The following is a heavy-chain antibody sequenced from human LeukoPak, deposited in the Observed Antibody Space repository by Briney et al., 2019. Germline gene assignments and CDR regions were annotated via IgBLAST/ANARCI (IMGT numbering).Heavy chain of an antibody. Sequence: GGSLRLSCAASGFTFNDYDMNWIRQAPGKGLEWVAVIWYGGSNKYYADSVKGRFTISRDNSKNTLYLQMNSLRAEDTAVYYCARDKSEFDYWGQGTLVTVSS. J-gene: IGHJ4*02. CDR3: ARDKSEFDY. CDR1: GFTFNDYD. CDR2: IWYGGSNK. V-gene: IGHV3-33*08.